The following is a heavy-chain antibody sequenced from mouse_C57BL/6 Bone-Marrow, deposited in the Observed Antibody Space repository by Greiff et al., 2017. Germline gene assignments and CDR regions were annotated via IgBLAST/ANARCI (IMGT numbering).Heavy chain of an antibody. D-gene: IGHD1-1*01. Sequence: VQLQQSGPVLVKPGASVKMSCKASGYTFTDYYMNWVKQSHGKSLEWIGVINPYNGGTSYNQKFKGKATLTVDKSSSTAYMELNSLTSEDSAVYYCARSGGSSPFFDYWGQGTTLTVSS. V-gene: IGHV1-19*01. J-gene: IGHJ2*01. CDR2: INPYNGGT. CDR1: GYTFTDYY. CDR3: ARSGGSSPFFDY.